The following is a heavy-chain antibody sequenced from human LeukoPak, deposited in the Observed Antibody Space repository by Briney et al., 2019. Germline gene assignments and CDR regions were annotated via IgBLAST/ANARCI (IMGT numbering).Heavy chain of an antibody. CDR3: ARALLDLYYFDY. J-gene: IGHJ4*02. D-gene: IGHD1-1*01. V-gene: IGHV3-30*04. Sequence: GGSLRLSCAASGFTFSSYAMHWVRQAPGKGLEWVAVISYDGSNKYYADSVKGRFTISRDNSKNTLYLQMNSLRAEDTAVYYCARALLDLYYFDYWGQGTLVTVSS. CDR2: ISYDGSNK. CDR1: GFTFSSYA.